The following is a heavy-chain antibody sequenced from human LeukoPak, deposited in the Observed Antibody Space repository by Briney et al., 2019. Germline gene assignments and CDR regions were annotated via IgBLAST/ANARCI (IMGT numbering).Heavy chain of an antibody. J-gene: IGHJ5*02. CDR3: ARALVRGLVKGAWFDP. D-gene: IGHD3-10*01. Sequence: GASVQVSCKASGYIFPDSYMHWVRQAGGQELEGMGCIDATTGGTNYTQKCEGTVTITRDTSINTGYMELTRLTLDDTAVYYCARALVRGLVKGAWFDPWGQGTLVTVSA. CDR2: IDATTGGT. V-gene: IGHV1-2*02. CDR1: GYIFPDSY.